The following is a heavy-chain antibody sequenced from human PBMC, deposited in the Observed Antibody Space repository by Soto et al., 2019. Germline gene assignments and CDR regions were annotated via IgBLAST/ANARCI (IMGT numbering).Heavy chain of an antibody. V-gene: IGHV1-69*02. CDR3: ARARGYDILTGSFDY. J-gene: IGHJ4*02. Sequence: QVQLVQSGAEVKKPGSSVKVSCTASGGTFSSYTISWVRQAPGQGLEWMGRIIPILGIANYAQKFQGRVTITADKSTSTAYMELSSLRSEDTAVYYCARARGYDILTGSFDYWGQGTLVTVSS. CDR2: IIPILGIA. D-gene: IGHD3-9*01. CDR1: GGTFSSYT.